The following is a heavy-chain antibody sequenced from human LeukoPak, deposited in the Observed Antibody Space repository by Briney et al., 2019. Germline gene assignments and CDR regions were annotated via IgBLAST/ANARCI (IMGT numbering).Heavy chain of an antibody. V-gene: IGHV3-23*01. CDR2: ISGTGVST. CDR1: GFTFSSYA. J-gene: IGHJ3*02. CDR3: AKVLVEELGPDAFEI. Sequence: PGGSLRLSCAASGFTFSSYAMSWVRQAPGKGLEWVSAISGTGVSTYSADSVKGRFTISRDNPQTTVFLQMNSLRAEDTAFYYCAKVLVEELGPDAFEIWGQGTMVTVSS. D-gene: IGHD3-10*01.